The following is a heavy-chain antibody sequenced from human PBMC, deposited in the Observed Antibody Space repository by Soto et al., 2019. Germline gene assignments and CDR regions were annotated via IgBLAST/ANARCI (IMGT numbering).Heavy chain of an antibody. CDR1: SGSISSSNW. CDR2: IYHSGST. Sequence: SETLSLTCAVSSGSISSSNWWSWVRQPPGKGLEWIGEIYHSGSTNYNPSLKSRVTISVDKSKNQFSLKLSSVTAADTAVYYCAREIAVAGTAFDYWGQGTLVTVSS. J-gene: IGHJ4*02. D-gene: IGHD6-19*01. V-gene: IGHV4-4*02. CDR3: AREIAVAGTAFDY.